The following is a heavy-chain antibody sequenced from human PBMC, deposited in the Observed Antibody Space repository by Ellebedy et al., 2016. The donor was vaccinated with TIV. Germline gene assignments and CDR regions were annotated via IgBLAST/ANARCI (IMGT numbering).Heavy chain of an antibody. D-gene: IGHD3-22*01. J-gene: IGHJ4*02. CDR1: GFTFSSHA. V-gene: IGHV3-23*01. CDR3: VKLDSSGYYYGRLDY. Sequence: GGSLRLSCAASGFTFSSHAMSWVRQAPGKGLEWVSGISADSANTHYADSVKGRFTISRDNSKNTQYLQMNSLRAEDTAVHYCVKLDSSGYYYGRLDYWGQGTLVTVSS. CDR2: ISADSANT.